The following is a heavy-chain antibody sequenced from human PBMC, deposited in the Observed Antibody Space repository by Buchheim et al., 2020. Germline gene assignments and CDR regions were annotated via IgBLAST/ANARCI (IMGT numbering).Heavy chain of an antibody. CDR1: GFTFSCYX. D-gene: IGHD2-15*01. V-gene: IGHV3-48*03. CDR3: ARERAASDYYYYGMDV. J-gene: IGHJ6*02. CDR2: ISSSGSTI. Sequence: EVQLVESGGGLVQPGGSLRLSCAASGFTFSCYXMNWVRQAPGKGLEWVSYISSSGSTIYYADSVKGRFTXSRDNAKNSLYLQMNSLRAEDTAVYYCARERAASDYYYYGMDVWAKGP.